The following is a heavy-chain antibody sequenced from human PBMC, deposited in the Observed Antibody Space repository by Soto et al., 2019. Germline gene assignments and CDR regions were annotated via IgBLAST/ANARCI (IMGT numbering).Heavy chain of an antibody. CDR1: GYTFTSYA. D-gene: IGHD2-21*02. V-gene: IGHV1-3*05. CDR2: INAGNGNT. J-gene: IGHJ4*02. Sequence: QVQLVQSGAEEKKPGASVKVSCKASGYTFTSYAMHWVRQAPGQRLEWMGWINAGNGNTKYSQKFQGRVTITRDTSESTAYMELSSPRSEDTAVYYCARSIVVVTALDYWGQGTLVTVSS. CDR3: ARSIVVVTALDY.